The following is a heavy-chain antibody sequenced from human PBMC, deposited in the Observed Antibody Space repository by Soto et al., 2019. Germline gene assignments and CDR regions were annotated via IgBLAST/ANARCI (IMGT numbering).Heavy chain of an antibody. V-gene: IGHV4-59*01. CDR1: GGSISGYY. CDR3: ARYLCYYCGTDCYPQDF. CDR2: MYNTGSA. Sequence: SETLSLTCTVSGGSISGYYWSWIRQPPGKGLEWIGYMYNTGSAVYNPSFKSRVTISVDTSKSQFSLRLNSVTAADTAVYYCARYLCYYCGTDCYPQDFWGQGTTVTGSS. J-gene: IGHJ6*02. D-gene: IGHD2-21*02.